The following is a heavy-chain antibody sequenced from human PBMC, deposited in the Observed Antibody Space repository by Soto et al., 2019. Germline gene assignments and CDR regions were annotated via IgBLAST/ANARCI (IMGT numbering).Heavy chain of an antibody. CDR2: LTWNGEVL. CDR3: VKDSESSGYLTHLDY. Sequence: PGGSLRLSCVASGFTFDDYAIHWVRQTPGKGLEWVSGLTWNGEVLGYAGSVKGRFTISRDNAKNSLYLEMNSLRPEDTALYYCVKDSESSGYLTHLDYWGQGTLVTVSS. CDR1: GFTFDDYA. J-gene: IGHJ4*02. V-gene: IGHV3-9*01. D-gene: IGHD3-22*01.